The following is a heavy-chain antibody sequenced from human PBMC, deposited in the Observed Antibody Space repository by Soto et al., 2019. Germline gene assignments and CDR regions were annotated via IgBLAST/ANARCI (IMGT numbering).Heavy chain of an antibody. CDR3: ARGYNCGGNPIYYYGMDV. V-gene: IGHV4-34*01. CDR1: GGSFSGYY. J-gene: IGHJ6*02. D-gene: IGHD1-1*01. CDR2: INHSGST. Sequence: PSETLSLTCAVYGGSFSGYYWSWIRQPPGKGLEWIGEINHSGSTNYNPSLKSRVTISVDTSKNQFSLKLSSVTAADTAVYYCARGYNCGGNPIYYYGMDVWGQGTTVTVSS.